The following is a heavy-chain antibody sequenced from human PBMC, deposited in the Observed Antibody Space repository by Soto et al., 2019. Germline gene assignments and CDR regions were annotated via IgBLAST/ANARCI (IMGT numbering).Heavy chain of an antibody. D-gene: IGHD6-19*01. CDR2: MNPNSGNT. CDR3: ARRGLRAVAGTTHMDV. V-gene: IGHV1-8*02. CDR1: RYTVNISV. J-gene: IGHJ6*02. Sequence: APVKVVRESSRYTVNISVVDGARKATGQGLEWMGWMNPNSGNTGYAQKFQGRVTMTRNTSISTAYMELSSLRSEDTAVYYCARRGLRAVAGTTHMDVWGQGTTVTVSS.